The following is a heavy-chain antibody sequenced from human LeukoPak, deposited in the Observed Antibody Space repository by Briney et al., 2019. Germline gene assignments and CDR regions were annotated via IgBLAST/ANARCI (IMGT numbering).Heavy chain of an antibody. CDR2: INDDGTGT. J-gene: IGHJ4*02. V-gene: IGHV3-74*01. Sequence: GGSLRLSCAASGFAFSYSWMHWVRQAPGRGLVWVSRINDDGTGTSYADSVKGRFTISRDNAKNTLYLQMNSLRVEDTAVYYCSPIFYAPDYWGQGTQVTVSS. CDR1: GFAFSYSW. CDR3: SPIFYAPDY. D-gene: IGHD5/OR15-5a*01.